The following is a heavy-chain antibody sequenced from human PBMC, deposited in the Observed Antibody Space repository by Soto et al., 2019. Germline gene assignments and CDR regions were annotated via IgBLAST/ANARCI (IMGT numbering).Heavy chain of an antibody. Sequence: EVKVVESGGGLVQPGGSLRLSCAASGFTFTTYWMHWVRQVPGKGLVWVSRIKGDGSSLSYADSVKGRFTISRDNVENTVHLQMGRLRADDTAVYYCARGLKNYYGVDVWGQGTTVTVSS. V-gene: IGHV3-74*01. CDR1: GFTFTTYW. CDR3: ARGLKNYYGVDV. J-gene: IGHJ6*02. CDR2: IKGDGSSL.